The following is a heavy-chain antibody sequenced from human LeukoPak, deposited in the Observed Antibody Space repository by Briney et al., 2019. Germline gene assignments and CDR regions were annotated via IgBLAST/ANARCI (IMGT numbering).Heavy chain of an antibody. CDR1: GFTFSSYG. CDR2: ISYDGSNK. CDR3: AKAGYSREEDYFDY. D-gene: IGHD6-19*01. Sequence: GRSLRLSCAASGFTFSSYGMHWVRQAPGKGLEWVAVISYDGSNKYYADSVKGRFTISRDNSKNTLYLQMNSLRAEDTAVYYCAKAGYSREEDYFDYWGQGTLVTVSS. V-gene: IGHV3-30*18. J-gene: IGHJ4*02.